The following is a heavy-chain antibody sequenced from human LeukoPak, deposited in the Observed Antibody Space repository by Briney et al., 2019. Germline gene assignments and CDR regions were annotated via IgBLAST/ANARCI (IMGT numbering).Heavy chain of an antibody. CDR1: GGTFSSYA. CDR2: IIPIFGTA. V-gene: IGHV1-69*13. Sequence: ASVKVSCKASGGTFSSYAISWVRQAPGQRLEWMGGIIPIFGTANYAQKFQGRVTITADESTSTAYMELSSLRSEDTAVYYCARDSSEFRNLIPHWGQGTLVTVSS. J-gene: IGHJ1*01. CDR3: ARDSSEFRNLIPH. D-gene: IGHD1-14*01.